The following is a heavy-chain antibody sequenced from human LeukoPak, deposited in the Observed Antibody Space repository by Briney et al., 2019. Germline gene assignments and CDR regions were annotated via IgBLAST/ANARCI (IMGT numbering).Heavy chain of an antibody. CDR2: IIPVLGTT. CDR3: GASTVTVTYYYMAV. D-gene: IGHD2-21*02. V-gene: IGHV1-69*13. J-gene: IGHJ6*03. CDR1: GGSFSTHA. Sequence: SVKVSCKAAGGSFSTHAIIWVRQAPGQGLQWMGGIIPVLGTTNSAQRFQDRLSLTADESTGTASMELTSLRPEDSAVYYCGASTVTVTYYYMAVWGKGTTITVSS.